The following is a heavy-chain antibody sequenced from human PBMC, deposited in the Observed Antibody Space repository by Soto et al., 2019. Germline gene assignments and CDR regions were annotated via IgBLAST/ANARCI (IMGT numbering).Heavy chain of an antibody. CDR2: ISGSGGST. D-gene: IGHD3-3*01. CDR3: AKDLGVTIFGVVTYYFDY. CDR1: GFTFSSYA. Sequence: GGSLRLSCAASGFTFSSYAMSWVRQAPGKGLEWVSAISGSGGSTYYADSVKGRFTISRDNSKNTRYLQMNSLRAEDTAVYYCAKDLGVTIFGVVTYYFDYWGQGTLVTVSS. V-gene: IGHV3-23*01. J-gene: IGHJ4*02.